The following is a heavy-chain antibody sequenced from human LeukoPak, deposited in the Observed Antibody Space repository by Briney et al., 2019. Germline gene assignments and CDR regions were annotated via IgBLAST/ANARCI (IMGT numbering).Heavy chain of an antibody. J-gene: IGHJ6*03. CDR2: IYYSGST. V-gene: IGHV4-59*01. CDR3: ARETYYYDSSGYYGGYYHYMDV. D-gene: IGHD3-22*01. Sequence: SETLSLTCTVSGGSISSYYWSWIRQPPGKGLEWIGYIYYSGSTNYNPSLKSRVTISVDTSKNQFSLKLSSVTAADTAVYYCARETYYYDSSGYYGGYYHYMDVWGKGTTVTISS. CDR1: GGSISSYY.